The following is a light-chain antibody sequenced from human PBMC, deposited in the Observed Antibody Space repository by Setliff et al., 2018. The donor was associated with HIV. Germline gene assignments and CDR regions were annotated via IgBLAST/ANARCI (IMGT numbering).Light chain of an antibody. CDR2: EVS. J-gene: IGLJ1*01. CDR3: SSYTYISTAV. V-gene: IGLV2-14*01. CDR1: CSDVGSYNY. Sequence: QSALTQHGSVSGSPGQSITVSCTGTCSDVGSYNYVSWYQQHPGKAPKLLIYEVSNRPSGVSNRFSGSKSGNTASLTISVLQAEDEADYYCSSYTYISTAVCGTGTKVTV.